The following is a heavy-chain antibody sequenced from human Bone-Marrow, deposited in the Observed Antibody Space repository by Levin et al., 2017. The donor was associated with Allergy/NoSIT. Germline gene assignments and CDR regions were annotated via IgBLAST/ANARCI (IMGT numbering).Heavy chain of an antibody. Sequence: PGESLKISCAASGLTFSSYAMNWVRQAPGKGLEWVSSISGSSSYITFSDSVKGRLTISRDNAKNSLYLQMNNLRAEDTAVYYCARRNDFWSRTHGGYYFFMDVWGKGTTVTVSS. CDR1: GLTFSSYA. V-gene: IGHV3-21*01. J-gene: IGHJ6*03. CDR3: ARRNDFWSRTHGGYYFFMDV. CDR2: ISGSSSYI. D-gene: IGHD3-3*01.